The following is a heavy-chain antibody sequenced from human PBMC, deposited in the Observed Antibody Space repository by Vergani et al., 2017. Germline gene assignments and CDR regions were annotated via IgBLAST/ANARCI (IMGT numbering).Heavy chain of an antibody. Sequence: EVQLVESGGGLVQPGGSLKLSCAASGFTFSGSAMHWVRQASGKGLEWVGRIRSQANSYATAYAASVKGRFTISRDDSKNTAYLQMKSLKTEDTAVYYCKTGSSWYGYWGQGTLVTVSS. CDR2: IRSQANSYAT. CDR3: KTGSSWYGY. CDR1: GFTFSGSA. J-gene: IGHJ4*02. V-gene: IGHV3-73*02. D-gene: IGHD6-13*01.